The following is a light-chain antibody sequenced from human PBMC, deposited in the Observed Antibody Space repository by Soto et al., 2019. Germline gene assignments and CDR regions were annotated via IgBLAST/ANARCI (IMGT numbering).Light chain of an antibody. J-gene: IGKJ3*01. CDR3: QHYGTSAL. CDR1: QSVSSRY. CDR2: DAS. Sequence: EIVLTQSPGTLSLSPGERATLSCRASQSVSSRYLAWYQQKPGQAPRLLIYDASRATGIPDRFSGSGSGTDFTLTITRLEPEAFAVYYCQHYGTSALFGPGTKVDI. V-gene: IGKV3-20*01.